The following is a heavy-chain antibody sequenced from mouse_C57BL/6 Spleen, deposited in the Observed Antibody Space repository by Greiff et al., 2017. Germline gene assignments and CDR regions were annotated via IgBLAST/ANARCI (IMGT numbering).Heavy chain of an antibody. Sequence: QVQLQQSGAELMKPGASVKLSCKATGYTFTGYWIEWVKQRPGPGLEWIGEILPGSGSTNYNEKFKGKATFTADTSANTAYRQLSSLTTEDSAIYYCARYGPYYGSSYWYVDVWGTGTTGTVSS. CDR2: ILPGSGST. CDR3: ARYGPYYGSSYWYVDV. V-gene: IGHV1-9*01. D-gene: IGHD1-1*01. J-gene: IGHJ1*03. CDR1: GYTFTGYW.